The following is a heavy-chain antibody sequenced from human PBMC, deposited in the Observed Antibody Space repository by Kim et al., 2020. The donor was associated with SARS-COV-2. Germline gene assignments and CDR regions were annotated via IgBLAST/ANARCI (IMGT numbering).Heavy chain of an antibody. CDR1: GFTFRNSA. J-gene: IGHJ2*01. D-gene: IGHD3-16*01. CDR2: IFGSGSGT. CDR3: ARHLRVTAATFYCYSDL. Sequence: GGSLRLSCAASGFTFRNSAMSWVRQAPGKGLEWVAGIFGSGSGTYYADSVKGRFSISRDNSQNTLFLQMDSLRAEDTAVYYCARHLRVTAATFYCYSDLWARGTLVTVSS. V-gene: IGHV3-23*05.